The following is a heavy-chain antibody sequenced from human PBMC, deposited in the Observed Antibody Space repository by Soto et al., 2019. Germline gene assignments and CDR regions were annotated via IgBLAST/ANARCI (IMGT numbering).Heavy chain of an antibody. D-gene: IGHD3-16*01. V-gene: IGHV3-30*18. CDR2: ITYDGSNK. J-gene: IGHJ4*02. Sequence: LILSCPASGFTLEDYGMHWFRQAPVKGLEWVAVITYDGSNKYYADSVKGRFTISRDNSKNTLSLHLNTLKPEDTSVYHCAKDRVGGNFYTPLGFWGQGTLVTVSS. CDR1: GFTLEDYG. CDR3: AKDRVGGNFYTPLGF.